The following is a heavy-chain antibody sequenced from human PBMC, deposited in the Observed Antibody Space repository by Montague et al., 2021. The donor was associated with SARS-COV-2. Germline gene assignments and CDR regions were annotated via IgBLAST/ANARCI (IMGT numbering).Heavy chain of an antibody. J-gene: IGHJ4*02. V-gene: IGHV4-38-2*01. Sequence: SETLSLTCSVSGXSISSGYYWGWIRQPPGKGLEWIGNIYHSGGTYYSPSLKSRVTVSVDTSKNQFSLRLSSVTAADTAAYYCARWYYGSGSYPHWGQGTLVTVSS. CDR2: IYHSGGT. D-gene: IGHD3-10*01. CDR3: ARWYYGSGSYPH. CDR1: GXSISSGYY.